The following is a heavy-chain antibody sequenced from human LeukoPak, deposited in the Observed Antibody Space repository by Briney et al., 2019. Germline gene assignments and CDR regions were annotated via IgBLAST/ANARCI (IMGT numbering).Heavy chain of an antibody. CDR3: AKQYTYGTTDY. V-gene: IGHV4-34*01. CDR2: INHSGST. D-gene: IGHD5-18*01. Sequence: SETLSLTCAVYGGSFSGYYWSWIRQPPGKGLEWIGEINHSGSTNYNPSLKSRVTISVDTSKNQFSLKLSSVTAADTAVYYCAKQYTYGTTDYWGQGTLVTVSS. J-gene: IGHJ4*02. CDR1: GGSFSGYY.